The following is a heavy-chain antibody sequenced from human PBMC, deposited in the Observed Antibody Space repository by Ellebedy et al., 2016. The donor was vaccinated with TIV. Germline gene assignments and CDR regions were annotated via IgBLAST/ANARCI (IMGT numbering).Heavy chain of an antibody. D-gene: IGHD6-13*01. V-gene: IGHV3-21*01. CDR1: GFTFSTYG. CDR3: ARARGPGYLDL. Sequence: PGGSLRLSCVGSGFTFSTYGIKWVRQTPGKGLEWVSSSISSGTHTYHADSVKGRFTISSDNAKNSLFLLMNSLRAEDTAVYYCARARGPGYLDLWGRGTQVIVSS. J-gene: IGHJ2*01. CDR2: SISSGTHT.